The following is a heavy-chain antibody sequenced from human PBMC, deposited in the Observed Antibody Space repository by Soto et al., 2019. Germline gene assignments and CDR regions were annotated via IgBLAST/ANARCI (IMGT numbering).Heavy chain of an antibody. CDR3: ARWYSSGWDEDFDY. V-gene: IGHV1-18*01. CDR1: GYTFTSYG. J-gene: IGHJ4*02. Sequence: RASVKVSCKASGYTFTSYGISWVRQAPGQGLEWMGWISAYNGNTNYAQKLQGRVTMTTDTSTSTAYMELRSLRSDDTAVYYCARWYSSGWDEDFDYWGQGTLVTVSS. D-gene: IGHD6-19*01. CDR2: ISAYNGNT.